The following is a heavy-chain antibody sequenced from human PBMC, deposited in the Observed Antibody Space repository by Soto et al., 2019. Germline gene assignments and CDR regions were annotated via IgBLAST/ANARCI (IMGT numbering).Heavy chain of an antibody. CDR2: ISSKSSYK. CDR1: GFTFSSYS. Sequence: EVQLVESGGDLVKPGGSLRLSCAASGFTFSSYSMSWVRQAPGKGLEWVSSISSKSSYKYFADSMKDRFTISRDNAKNSLYLQMNSLRVEDTAVYYYARDPLYCGGDCYFDFWGQGTLVTVSS. D-gene: IGHD2-21*02. CDR3: ARDPLYCGGDCYFDF. V-gene: IGHV3-21*01. J-gene: IGHJ4*02.